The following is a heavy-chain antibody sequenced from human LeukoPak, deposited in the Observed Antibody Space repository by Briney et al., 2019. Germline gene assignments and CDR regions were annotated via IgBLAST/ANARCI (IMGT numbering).Heavy chain of an antibody. CDR3: ARDLYYFGSGSFVPGLPDY. V-gene: IGHV3-48*03. CDR2: ISSSGSVI. Sequence: KSGGSLRLSCAASGFTFSPYEMNWVRQAPGKGLEWVSYISSSGSVIHYADSVKGRFTISRDNAKSSLYLQMNSLRAEDTAVYYCARDLYYFGSGSFVPGLPDYWGQGTLVTVSS. CDR1: GFTFSPYE. D-gene: IGHD3-10*01. J-gene: IGHJ4*02.